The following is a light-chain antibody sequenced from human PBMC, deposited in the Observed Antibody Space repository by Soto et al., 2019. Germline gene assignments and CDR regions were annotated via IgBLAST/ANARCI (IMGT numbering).Light chain of an antibody. CDR2: DVD. Sequence: QSALTQPRSVSGSPGQSVSISCTGTSSDVGNYNYVSWYQQHPGKAPKLMIYDVDKRPSGVPDHFSGSKSDNTSSLTISGLQSDDEADYYCCSYAGSYTHVFGSGTKVTVL. V-gene: IGLV2-11*01. CDR1: SSDVGNYNY. CDR3: CSYAGSYTHV. J-gene: IGLJ1*01.